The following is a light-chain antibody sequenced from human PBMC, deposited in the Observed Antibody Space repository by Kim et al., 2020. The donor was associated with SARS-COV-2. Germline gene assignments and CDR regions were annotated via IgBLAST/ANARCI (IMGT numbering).Light chain of an antibody. J-gene: IGKJ4*01. V-gene: IGKV3-11*01. CDR1: QSVSTF. CDR2: DAS. Sequence: EIVLTQSPATLSLSPGERATLSCRASQSVSTFLAWYQQKPGQAPSLLIYDASNRATGVPARFSGSGSGTDFTLTISSLEPEDFAVYYCHHRSDWPLTFGGGTKLEIK. CDR3: HHRSDWPLT.